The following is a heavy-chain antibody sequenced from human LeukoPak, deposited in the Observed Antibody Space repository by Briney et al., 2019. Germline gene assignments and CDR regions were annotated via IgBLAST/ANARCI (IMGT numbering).Heavy chain of an antibody. Sequence: PSQTLSLTCTVSGGSITSGAYYWSWIRRPPGKALEWIGRIYTTGSTDYNPSLKSRVTISIDTSKNQFFLKMNSLTATDTAIYYCARDQKGRNWHKGGFDPWGQGTLVTVSS. J-gene: IGHJ5*02. CDR3: ARDQKGRNWHKGGFDP. D-gene: IGHD1/OR15-1a*01. V-gene: IGHV4-61*02. CDR2: IYTTGST. CDR1: GGSITSGAYY.